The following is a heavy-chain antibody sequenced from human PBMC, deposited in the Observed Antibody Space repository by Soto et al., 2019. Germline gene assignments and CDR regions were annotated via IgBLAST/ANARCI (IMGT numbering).Heavy chain of an antibody. CDR3: AKGGPYCSGGSCGYYYYGMDV. Sequence: EVQLLESGGGLVQPGGSLRLSCAASGFTFSSYAMSWVRQAPGKGLEWVSAISGSGGSTYYADSVKGRFTISRDNSKNTLYLQMNSLRAEDTAVYYCAKGGPYCSGGSCGYYYYGMDVWGQGTTVTVSS. V-gene: IGHV3-23*01. D-gene: IGHD2-15*01. CDR1: GFTFSSYA. J-gene: IGHJ6*02. CDR2: ISGSGGST.